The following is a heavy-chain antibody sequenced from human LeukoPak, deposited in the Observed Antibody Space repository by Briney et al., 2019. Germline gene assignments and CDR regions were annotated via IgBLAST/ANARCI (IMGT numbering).Heavy chain of an antibody. D-gene: IGHD6-19*01. V-gene: IGHV3-30*18. CDR2: ISYDGSNK. CDR1: GFTFSSYG. CDR3: AKDGGIAVAGTFDY. Sequence: GRSLRLSCAASGFTFSSYGMHWVRQAPGKGLEWVAVISYDGSNKYYADSVKGRFTISRDNSKNTLYLQMNSLRAEDTAVYYCAKDGGIAVAGTFDYWRQGTLVTVSS. J-gene: IGHJ4*02.